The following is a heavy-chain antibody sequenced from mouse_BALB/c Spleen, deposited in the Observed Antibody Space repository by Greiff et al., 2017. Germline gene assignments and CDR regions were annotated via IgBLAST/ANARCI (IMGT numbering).Heavy chain of an antibody. V-gene: IGHV1-14*01. J-gene: IGHJ4*01. Sequence: EVKLQESGPELVKPGASVKMSCKASGYTFTSYVMHWVKQKPGQGLEWIGYINPYNDGTKYNEKFKGKATLTSDKSSSTAYMELSSLTSEDSAVYYCARDYYRGRGYAMDYWGQGTSVTVSS. CDR2: INPYNDGT. D-gene: IGHD2-12*01. CDR1: GYTFTSYV. CDR3: ARDYYRGRGYAMDY.